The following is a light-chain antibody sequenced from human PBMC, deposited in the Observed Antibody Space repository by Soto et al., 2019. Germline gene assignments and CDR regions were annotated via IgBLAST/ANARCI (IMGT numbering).Light chain of an antibody. CDR3: QQSYSTPIT. Sequence: DIQMTQSPSSLSSSVGDRVTITCRASQSISSYLNGYQQKPGKAPKLLIYAASSLQSGVPSRFSGSGSGTDFTLTISSLQPEDFATYYCQQSYSTPITFGQGTRLEIK. CDR2: AAS. V-gene: IGKV1-39*01. CDR1: QSISSY. J-gene: IGKJ5*01.